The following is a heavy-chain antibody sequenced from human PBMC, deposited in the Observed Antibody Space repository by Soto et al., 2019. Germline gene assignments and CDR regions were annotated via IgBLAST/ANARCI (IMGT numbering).Heavy chain of an antibody. Sequence: SVKVSCKASGGTFSSYAISWVRQAPGQGLEWMGGIILIFGTANYAQKFQGRVTITADESTSTAYIELSSLRSEDTAVYYCARDVEIPYYDFWSGSDDAFDIWGQGTMVTVSS. CDR1: GGTFSSYA. CDR2: IILIFGTA. V-gene: IGHV1-69*13. D-gene: IGHD3-3*01. J-gene: IGHJ3*02. CDR3: ARDVEIPYYDFWSGSDDAFDI.